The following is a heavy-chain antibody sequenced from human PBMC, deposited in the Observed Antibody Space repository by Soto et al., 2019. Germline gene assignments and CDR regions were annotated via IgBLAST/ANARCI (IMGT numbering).Heavy chain of an antibody. CDR2: ISAYNGNT. CDR1: GYTFTSYG. CDR3: ARDSELVFGAIVY. D-gene: IGHD3-3*01. V-gene: IGHV1-18*01. Sequence: QVQLVQSGAEVKKPGASVKVSCKASGYTFTSYGISWVRQAPGQGLEWMGWISAYNGNTNYAQKLQGRVXXTXEXXTSTAYMERRSLESDDTAVYYCARDSELVFGAIVYWGQGTLVPVSP. J-gene: IGHJ4*02.